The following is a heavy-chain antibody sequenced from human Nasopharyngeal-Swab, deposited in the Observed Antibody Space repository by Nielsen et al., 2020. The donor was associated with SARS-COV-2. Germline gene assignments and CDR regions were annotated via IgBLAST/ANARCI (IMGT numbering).Heavy chain of an antibody. CDR3: ARDLSGSYYYGMDV. V-gene: IGHV4-61*02. J-gene: IGHJ6*02. CDR1: GGSISSGSYY. Sequence: SETLSLPCTVSGGSISSGSYYWSWIRQPAGKGLEWIGRIYTSGSTNYNPSLKSRVTISVDTSKNQFSLKLSSVTAADTAVYYCARDLSGSYYYGMDVWGQGTTVTVSS. CDR2: IYTSGST. D-gene: IGHD3-10*01.